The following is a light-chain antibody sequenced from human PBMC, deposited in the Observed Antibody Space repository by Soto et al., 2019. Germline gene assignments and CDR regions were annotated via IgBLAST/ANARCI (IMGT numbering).Light chain of an antibody. Sequence: EIVMTQSPATLSVSPGERATLSCRASQSVSSNLAWYQQKPGQAPRLLIYGASTRATGIPARFSGSGSGTEFPLTISSRQSEDFAVYYCQQYNNWPITFGQGTRLEIK. CDR2: GAS. CDR3: QQYNNWPIT. J-gene: IGKJ5*01. V-gene: IGKV3-15*01. CDR1: QSVSSN.